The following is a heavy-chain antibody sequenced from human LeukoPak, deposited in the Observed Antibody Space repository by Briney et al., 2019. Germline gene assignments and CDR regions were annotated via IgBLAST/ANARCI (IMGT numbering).Heavy chain of an antibody. D-gene: IGHD2-2*02. J-gene: IGHJ5*02. CDR3: ARGVVEYQLLYGWFDP. CDR2: SSAYNGNT. CDR1: GYTFTSYG. Sequence: ASVKVSCKASGYTFTSYGISWVRQAPGQGLEWMGWSSAYNGNTNYAQKLQGRVTMTTDTSTSTAYMELRSLRSDDTAVYYCARGVVEYQLLYGWFDPWGQGTLVTVSS. V-gene: IGHV1-18*04.